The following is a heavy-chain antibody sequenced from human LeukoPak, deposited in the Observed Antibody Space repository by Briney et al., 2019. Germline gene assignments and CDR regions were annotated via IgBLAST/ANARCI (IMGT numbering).Heavy chain of an antibody. Sequence: PGGSLRLSCAASGFTFSSYSMNWVRQAPGKGLEWVSSISSSSSYIYYADSVKGRFTISRDNAKNSLYLQLNSLRAEDTAVYYCARERGDCSSGGCYGFYYGMDVWGQGTTVTVSS. J-gene: IGHJ6*02. V-gene: IGHV3-21*01. D-gene: IGHD2-15*01. CDR2: ISSSSSYI. CDR1: GFTFSSYS. CDR3: ARERGDCSSGGCYGFYYGMDV.